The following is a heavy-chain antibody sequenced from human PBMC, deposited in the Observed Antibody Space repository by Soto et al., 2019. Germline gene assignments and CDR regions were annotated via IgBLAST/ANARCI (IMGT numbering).Heavy chain of an antibody. J-gene: IGHJ5*02. CDR1: GGSISSSSYY. Sequence: QLQLQESGPGLVKPSETLSLTCTVSGGSISSSSYYWGWIRQPPGKGLEWIGSIYYSGSTYYNPSLKSRVTISVDTSKNQVSLKLSSVTSADPAVYYCASPKIAFYNWFDPWGQGTLVTVSS. CDR2: IYYSGST. V-gene: IGHV4-39*01. CDR3: ASPKIAFYNWFDP. D-gene: IGHD3-3*02.